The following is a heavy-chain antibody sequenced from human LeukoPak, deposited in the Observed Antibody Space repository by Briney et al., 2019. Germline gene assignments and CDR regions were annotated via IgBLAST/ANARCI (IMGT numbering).Heavy chain of an antibody. CDR2: IWYDGRNK. CDR1: GFTFSSYG. V-gene: IGHV3-33*01. D-gene: IGHD3-10*01. Sequence: GGSLRLSCAASGFTFSSYGMHWVRQAPGKGLEWVAVIWYDGRNKYYADSVKGRFTISRDNAKNTLYLQMNSLRAEDTAVYYCARDGDYYGSGSYSYFDYWGQGTLVTVSS. J-gene: IGHJ4*02. CDR3: ARDGDYYGSGSYSYFDY.